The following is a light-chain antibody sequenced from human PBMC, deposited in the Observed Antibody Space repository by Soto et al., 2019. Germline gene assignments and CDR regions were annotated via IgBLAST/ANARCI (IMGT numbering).Light chain of an antibody. CDR1: QSVTSRY. CDR3: RQYDKSREYR. Sequence: EIVLTQSPGTLSLSPGERATLSCKASQSVTSRYLAWYQQKPGQAPRLLIYGASSRATGIPDRFSGSGSGRGFSLAVSRLEAGECEVDFCRQYDKSREYRCGEGTGLEIK. CDR2: GAS. V-gene: IGKV3-20*01. J-gene: IGKJ2*03.